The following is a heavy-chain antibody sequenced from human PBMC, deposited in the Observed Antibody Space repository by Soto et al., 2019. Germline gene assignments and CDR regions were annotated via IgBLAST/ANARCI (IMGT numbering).Heavy chain of an antibody. J-gene: IGHJ4*02. D-gene: IGHD2-15*01. CDR1: GGSFSGYY. V-gene: IGHV4-34*01. CDR3: APSYCGGSCLRPGN. Sequence: QVQLQQWGAGLLKPSETLSLTCAVYGGSFSGYYWSWIRQPPGKGLEWIGEINHSGSTNYNPSLKSQVTISVDTSKNQFSLKLGSVTAAGTAVYDCAPSYCGGSCLRPGNWGQGTLVIVSS. CDR2: INHSGST.